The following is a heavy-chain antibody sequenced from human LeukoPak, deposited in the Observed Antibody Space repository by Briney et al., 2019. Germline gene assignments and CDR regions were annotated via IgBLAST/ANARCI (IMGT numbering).Heavy chain of an antibody. J-gene: IGHJ3*02. Sequence: ASVKVSCKASGYTFTSYGISWVRQAPGQGLEWMGWISAYNGNTNYAQKPQGRVTMTTDTSTSTAYMELRSLRSDDTAVYYCTIGKTGESAFDIWGQGTMVTVSS. CDR3: TIGKTGESAFDI. CDR2: ISAYNGNT. V-gene: IGHV1-18*01. CDR1: GYTFTSYG. D-gene: IGHD7-27*01.